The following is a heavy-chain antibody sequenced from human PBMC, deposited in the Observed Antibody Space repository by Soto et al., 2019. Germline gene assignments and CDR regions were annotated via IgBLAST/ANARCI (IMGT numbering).Heavy chain of an antibody. Sequence: ASVKVSWKASGYSFTSYTMHLVRQAPGQRLEWMGWINAGTGNTKYSEKFQDRVTITRDTSASTGYMELSSLRSEDTAVYYCARHSGWADYWGQGTLVTVSS. CDR1: GYSFTSYT. J-gene: IGHJ4*02. CDR3: ARHSGWADY. D-gene: IGHD6-19*01. V-gene: IGHV1-3*01. CDR2: INAGTGNT.